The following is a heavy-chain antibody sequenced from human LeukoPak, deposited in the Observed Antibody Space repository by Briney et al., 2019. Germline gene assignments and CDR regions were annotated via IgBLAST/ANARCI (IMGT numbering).Heavy chain of an antibody. CDR2: ISGSGDST. D-gene: IGHD3-22*01. CDR1: GITFSAYA. J-gene: IGHJ4*02. V-gene: IGHV3-23*01. Sequence: GESLRLSCVVSGITFSAYAMSWVRQAPGKGLQWVSSISGSGDSTFYADSVKGRFTISRDNSKNTVYLQMNSLRAEDTAIYYCAKDWDYDGRGYYNYFDYWGQGTLVAVSS. CDR3: AKDWDYDGRGYYNYFDY.